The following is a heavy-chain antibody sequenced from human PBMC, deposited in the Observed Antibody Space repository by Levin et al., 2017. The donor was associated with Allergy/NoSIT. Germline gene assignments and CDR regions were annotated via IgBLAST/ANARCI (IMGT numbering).Heavy chain of an antibody. J-gene: IGHJ4*02. CDR1: GFTFSSYW. Sequence: GGSLRLSCAASGFTFSSYWMSWVRQAPGKGLEWVANIKQDGSEKYYVDSVKGRFTISRDNAKNSLYLQMNSLRAEDTAVYYCARDWEETRGYRGYDGVRYWGQGTLVTVSS. V-gene: IGHV3-7*01. CDR3: ARDWEETRGYRGYDGVRY. D-gene: IGHD5-12*01. CDR2: IKQDGSEK.